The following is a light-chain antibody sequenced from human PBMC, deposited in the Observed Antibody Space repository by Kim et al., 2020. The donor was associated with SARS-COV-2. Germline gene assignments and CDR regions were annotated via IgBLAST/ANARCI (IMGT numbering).Light chain of an antibody. Sequence: LPPGERATLSGRARQSVPSNFLAWYQQKPGQTPRLLIYGASSRAPGIPDRFSGSGSGTDFSLTISRLEPEDFAVYYCQQYGSSPRFGGGTKVDIK. V-gene: IGKV3-20*01. J-gene: IGKJ4*01. CDR3: QQYGSSPR. CDR2: GAS. CDR1: QSVPSNF.